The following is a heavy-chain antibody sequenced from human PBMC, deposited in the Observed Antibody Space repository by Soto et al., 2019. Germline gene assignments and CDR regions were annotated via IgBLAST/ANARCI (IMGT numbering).Heavy chain of an antibody. CDR2: INPSGGST. V-gene: IGHV1-46*01. J-gene: IGHJ6*02. CDR1: GYTFTSYY. D-gene: IGHD2-15*01. CDR3: ARDTVVVVAATSYYYGMDV. Sequence: ASVKVSCKASGYTFTSYYMHWVRQAPGQGLEWMGIINPSGGSTSYAQKFQGRVTMTRGTSTSTVYMELSSLRSEDTAVYYCARDTVVVVAATSYYYGMDVWGQGTTVTVSS.